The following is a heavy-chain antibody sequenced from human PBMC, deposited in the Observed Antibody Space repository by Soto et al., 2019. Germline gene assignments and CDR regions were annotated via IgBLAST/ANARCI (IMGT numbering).Heavy chain of an antibody. CDR3: AKNSGYNYGSTGYHFDY. J-gene: IGHJ4*02. D-gene: IGHD3-22*01. CDR2: ISGSGAIT. Sequence: GGSLRLSCAASAFTLSDYAMTWVRQAPGKGLEWVSTISGSGAITHYADSVKGRFTITRDNSKNTLYLEMNSLRAGDTAVYYCAKNSGYNYGSTGYHFDYWGQGTLVTVSS. CDR1: AFTLSDYA. V-gene: IGHV3-23*01.